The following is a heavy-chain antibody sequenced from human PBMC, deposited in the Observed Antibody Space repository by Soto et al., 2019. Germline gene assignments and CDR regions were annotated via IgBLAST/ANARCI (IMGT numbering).Heavy chain of an antibody. Sequence: WGSLRLSCAASGFAFIGFPMRWIRHAPVKGREYVSAISGGGNITFYADSVRGGFTVSRDNFKNTLYLQMVSLRVEDMAVYYCARGRIPYGMDVWGHGTTVTVSS. V-gene: IGHV3-64*02. CDR2: ISGGGNIT. J-gene: IGHJ6*02. CDR1: GFAFIGFP. CDR3: ARGRIPYGMDV.